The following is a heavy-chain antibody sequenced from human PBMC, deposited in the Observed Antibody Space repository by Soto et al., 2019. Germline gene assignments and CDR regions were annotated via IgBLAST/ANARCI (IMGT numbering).Heavy chain of an antibody. CDR3: ARDGEGCSSTSCYYYYGMDV. D-gene: IGHD2-2*01. V-gene: IGHV1-18*04. J-gene: IGHJ6*02. Sequence: QVQLVQSGAEVKKPGASVKVSCKASGYTFTSYGISWVRQAPGQGLEWMGWISAYNGNTNHAQKLQGRVTMTTDTSTSTAYMELRSLRSDDTAVYYCARDGEGCSSTSCYYYYGMDVWGQGTTVTVSS. CDR2: ISAYNGNT. CDR1: GYTFTSYG.